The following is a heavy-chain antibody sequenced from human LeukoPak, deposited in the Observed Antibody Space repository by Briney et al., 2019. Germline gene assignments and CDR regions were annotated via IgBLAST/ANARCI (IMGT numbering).Heavy chain of an antibody. D-gene: IGHD2-15*01. Sequence: PSETLSLTCTVPGGSISNYYWSWIRQPPGKGLEWIGYIYYRGSTNYNPSLKSRVTISVDTSKNQFSLKLSSVTAADTAVYYCARMVIRAYCSGGSCYEHAFDIWGQGTMVTVSS. J-gene: IGHJ3*02. V-gene: IGHV4-59*01. CDR2: IYYRGST. CDR1: GGSISNYY. CDR3: ARMVIRAYCSGGSCYEHAFDI.